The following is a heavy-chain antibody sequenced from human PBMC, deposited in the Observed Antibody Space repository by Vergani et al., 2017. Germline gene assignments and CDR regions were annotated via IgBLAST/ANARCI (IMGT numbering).Heavy chain of an antibody. Sequence: QLQLQESGPGLVKPSETLSLTCTVSGGSISSSSYYWGWIRQPPGKGLEWIGSIYYSGSTSYNPSLKSRVPISVDTSKHQFSLKLSSVTAADTAVYYCARVDKGADPWGQGTLVTVSS. CDR2: IYYSGST. CDR1: GGSISSSSYY. V-gene: IGHV4-39*07. CDR3: ARVDKGADP. D-gene: IGHD3-9*01. J-gene: IGHJ5*02.